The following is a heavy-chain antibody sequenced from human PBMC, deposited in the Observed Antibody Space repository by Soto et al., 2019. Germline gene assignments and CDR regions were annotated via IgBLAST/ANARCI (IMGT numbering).Heavy chain of an antibody. CDR2: INSGGS. CDR3: ARGHGRLEPVY. CDR1: GFTFSSYW. D-gene: IGHD1-1*01. Sequence: GGSLRLSCAASGFTFSSYWMNWVRQAPGKGLVFVSGINSGGSVYADSVKGRFAISRDTAKNTLYLDMNSLRVEDTAVYYCARGHGRLEPVYWGQGALVTVSS. J-gene: IGHJ4*02. V-gene: IGHV3-74*03.